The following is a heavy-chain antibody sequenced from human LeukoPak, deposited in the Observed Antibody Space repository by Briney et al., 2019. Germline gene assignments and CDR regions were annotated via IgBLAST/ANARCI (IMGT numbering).Heavy chain of an antibody. V-gene: IGHV1-8*01. CDR1: GYTFTSYD. Sequence: ASVKVSCKASGYTFTSYDINWVRQATGQGLEWMGWMNPNSGNTGYAQKFQGRVTMTRNTSISTAYMELRSLRSDDTAVYYCARERAAGYKPDYWGQGTLVTVSS. D-gene: IGHD5-24*01. CDR2: MNPNSGNT. CDR3: ARERAAGYKPDY. J-gene: IGHJ4*02.